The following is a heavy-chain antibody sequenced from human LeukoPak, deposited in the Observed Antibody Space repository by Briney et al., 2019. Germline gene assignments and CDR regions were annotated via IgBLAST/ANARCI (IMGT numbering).Heavy chain of an antibody. J-gene: IGHJ5*02. CDR3: ARRYFLRNYYGSGSLSNNWFDP. V-gene: IGHV4-34*01. D-gene: IGHD3-10*01. Sequence: PSETLSLTCAVYGGSFSGYYWSWIRQPPGKGLEWIGEINHSGSTNYNPSLKSRVTISVDTSKNQFSLKLSSVTAADTAVYYCARRYFLRNYYGSGSLSNNWFDPWGQGTLVTVSS. CDR1: GGSFSGYY. CDR2: INHSGST.